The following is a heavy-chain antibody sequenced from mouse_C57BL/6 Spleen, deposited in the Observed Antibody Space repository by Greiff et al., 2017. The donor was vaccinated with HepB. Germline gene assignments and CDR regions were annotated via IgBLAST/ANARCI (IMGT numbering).Heavy chain of an antibody. Sequence: EVMLVESEGGLVQPGSSMKLSCTASGFTFSDYYMAWVRQVPEKGLEWVANINYDGSSTYYLDSLKSRFIISRDNAKNILYLQMSSLKSEDTATYYCARGWYYYAMDYWGQGTSVTVSS. CDR1: GFTFSDYY. CDR3: ARGWYYYAMDY. V-gene: IGHV5-16*01. J-gene: IGHJ4*01. CDR2: INYDGSST.